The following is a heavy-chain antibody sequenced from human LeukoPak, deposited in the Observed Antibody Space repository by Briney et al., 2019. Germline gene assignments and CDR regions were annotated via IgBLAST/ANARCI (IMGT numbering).Heavy chain of an antibody. CDR1: GGSISGYY. D-gene: IGHD6-13*01. CDR3: ARDGAGTSGWFDP. V-gene: IGHV4-4*07. Sequence: PSETPSLTCTVSGGSISGYYWSWIRQPAGKGLEWIGRIYTSGNTNYNPSLRSRVTMSLDTSKSQFSLKLSSVTAADTAVYYCARDGAGTSGWFDPWGPGNLVTV. J-gene: IGHJ5*02. CDR2: IYTSGNT.